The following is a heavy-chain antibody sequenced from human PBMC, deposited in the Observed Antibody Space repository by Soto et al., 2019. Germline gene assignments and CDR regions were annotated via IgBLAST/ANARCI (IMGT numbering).Heavy chain of an antibody. V-gene: IGHV3-23*01. D-gene: IGHD1-1*01. CDR1: GLTFSRYA. Sequence: LRLSCAASGLTFSRYAMTWVRQAPGKGLEWISAISGSGDNTYYTDSVKGRFTISRDDERDTVSLQMENLGLDDTAVYYCARVRGANNWANYYGLDVWGQGTSVTVSS. CDR2: ISGSGDNT. J-gene: IGHJ6*02. CDR3: ARVRGANNWANYYGLDV.